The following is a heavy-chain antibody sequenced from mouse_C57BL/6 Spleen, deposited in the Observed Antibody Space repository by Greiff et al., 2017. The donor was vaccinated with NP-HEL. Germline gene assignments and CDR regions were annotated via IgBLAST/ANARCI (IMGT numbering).Heavy chain of an antibody. CDR2: IDPSDSYT. J-gene: IGHJ4*01. CDR3: ARSDHYYAMDY. Sequence: QVQLQQPGAELVRPGTSVKLSCKASGYTFTSYWMHWVKQRPGQGLEWIGVIDPSDSYTNYNQKFKGKATLTVDTSSSTAYMQLSSLTSEDSAVYYGARSDHYYAMDYWGQGTSVTVSS. V-gene: IGHV1-59*01. CDR1: GYTFTSYW.